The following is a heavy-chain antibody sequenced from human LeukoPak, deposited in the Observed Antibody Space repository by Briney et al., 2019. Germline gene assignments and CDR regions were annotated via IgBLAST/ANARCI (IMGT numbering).Heavy chain of an antibody. CDR3: ARDPSDYDSSGYLSYFDY. J-gene: IGHJ4*02. V-gene: IGHV1-2*06. D-gene: IGHD3-22*01. Sequence: ASVKVSCKASGYTFTSYDINWVRQATGQGLEWMGRINPNSGGTNYAQKFQGRVTMTRDTSISTAYMELSRLRSDDTAVYYCARDPSDYDSSGYLSYFDYWGQGTLVTVSS. CDR1: GYTFTSYD. CDR2: INPNSGGT.